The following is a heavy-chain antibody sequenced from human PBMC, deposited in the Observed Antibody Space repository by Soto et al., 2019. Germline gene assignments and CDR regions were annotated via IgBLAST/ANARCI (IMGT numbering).Heavy chain of an antibody. J-gene: IGHJ4*02. Sequence: QVQLQQWGAGLVKPSETLSLSCAVYGQSFSGHSWAWIRQPPGKGLEWIGEINESGSTYYNPSLKGRATLSTDTYKNQVSLKLSSVSAADTAAYFCARGSGIVALPGELEDVKYDYWGQGTLVNVSS. CDR2: INESGST. CDR3: ARGSGIVALPGELEDVKYDY. D-gene: IGHD1-1*01. V-gene: IGHV4-34*01. CDR1: GQSFSGHS.